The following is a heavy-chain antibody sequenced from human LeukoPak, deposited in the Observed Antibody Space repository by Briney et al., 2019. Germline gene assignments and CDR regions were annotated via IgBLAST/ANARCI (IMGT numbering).Heavy chain of an antibody. Sequence: SETLSLTCTVSSGSISTSNYYWGWVRQPPGKALEWIGNIFYTGSTYYSPSLKSRVTISLDTSRNQFSLRLNSVTAADTAVYYCARGYTPPYSSSWYLFSYYYYYMDVWGKGTTVTVSS. D-gene: IGHD6-13*01. V-gene: IGHV4-39*07. J-gene: IGHJ6*03. CDR2: IFYTGST. CDR1: SGSISTSNYY. CDR3: ARGYTPPYSSSWYLFSYYYYYMDV.